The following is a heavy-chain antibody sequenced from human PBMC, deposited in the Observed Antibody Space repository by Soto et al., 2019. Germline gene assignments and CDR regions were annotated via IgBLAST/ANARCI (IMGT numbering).Heavy chain of an antibody. J-gene: IGHJ6*02. CDR3: ARHGEDSSGYYYLYYYYYGMDV. D-gene: IGHD3-22*01. Sequence: SETLSLTCTVSGGSISSGGYYWSWIRQHPGKGLEWIGYIYYSGSTYYNPSLKSRVTISVDTSKNQFSLKLSSVTAADTAVYYCARHGEDSSGYYYLYYYYYGMDVWGQGTTVTVSS. V-gene: IGHV4-39*01. CDR2: IYYSGST. CDR1: GGSISSGGYY.